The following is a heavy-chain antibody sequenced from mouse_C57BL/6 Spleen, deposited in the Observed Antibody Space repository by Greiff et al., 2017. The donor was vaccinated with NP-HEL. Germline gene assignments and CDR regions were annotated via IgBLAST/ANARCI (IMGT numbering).Heavy chain of an antibody. CDR3: ARSYDYDEGFAY. CDR2: IDPSDSYT. CDR1: GYTFTSYW. J-gene: IGHJ3*01. D-gene: IGHD2-4*01. V-gene: IGHV1-59*01. Sequence: VQLQQPGAELVRPGTSVKLSCKASGYTFTSYWMHRVKQRPGQGLEWIGVIDPSDSYTNYNQKFKGKATLTVDTSSSTAYMQLSSLTSEDSAVYYCARSYDYDEGFAYWGQGTLVTVSA.